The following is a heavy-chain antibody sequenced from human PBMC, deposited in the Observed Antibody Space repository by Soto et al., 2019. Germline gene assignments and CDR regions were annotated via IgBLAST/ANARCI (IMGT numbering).Heavy chain of an antibody. CDR3: VKDQSLLYDFWSGYEPSAFDY. Sequence: GGSLRLSCSASGFTFSSYAMHWVRQAPGKGLEYVSAISSNGGSTYYADSVKGRFTISRDNSKNTLYLQMSSLRAEDTAVYYCVKDQSLLYDFWSGYEPSAFDYWGQGILVTVSS. CDR1: GFTFSSYA. V-gene: IGHV3-64D*08. CDR2: ISSNGGST. J-gene: IGHJ4*02. D-gene: IGHD3-3*01.